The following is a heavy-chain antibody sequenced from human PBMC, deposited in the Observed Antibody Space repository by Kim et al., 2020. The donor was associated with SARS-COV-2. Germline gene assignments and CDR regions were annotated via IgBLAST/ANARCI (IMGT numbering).Heavy chain of an antibody. Sequence: DSVKGRFNIYRDNSKNTLYLQMNSLRAEDPAVYYCAKEPFYDFWSAYYFDYWGQGTLVTVSS. CDR3: AKEPFYDFWSAYYFDY. V-gene: IGHV3-23*01. D-gene: IGHD3-3*01. J-gene: IGHJ4*02.